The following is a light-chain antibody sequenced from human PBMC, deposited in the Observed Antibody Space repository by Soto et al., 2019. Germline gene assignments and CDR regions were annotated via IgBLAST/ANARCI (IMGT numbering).Light chain of an antibody. CDR3: CSYAAGRVDVA. CDR2: AVS. V-gene: IGLV2-23*02. CDR1: TSDVGSYNL. Sequence: QSALTQPASVSGSPGQSIAISCTGTTSDVGSYNLISWYQQHPGKAPKLLISAVSKRPSGVSDRFSGSRSGNTASLTISGLQAEDEADYYCCSYAAGRVDVAFGGGTKVTVL. J-gene: IGLJ2*01.